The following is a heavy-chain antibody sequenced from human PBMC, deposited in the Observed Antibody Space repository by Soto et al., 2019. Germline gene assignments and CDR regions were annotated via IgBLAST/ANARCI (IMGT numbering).Heavy chain of an antibody. CDR1: GGSVSSGSFY. CDR3: ATEWNFYYGMDV. J-gene: IGHJ6*02. D-gene: IGHD5-12*01. CDR2: IFYSGST. V-gene: IGHV4-61*01. Sequence: SETLSLTCTVSGGSVSSGSFYWNWIRQPPGKGLEWLGYIFYSGSTNYNPSLRSRVTISVDTSKNQFSLRLSSVTAADTAVYYCATEWNFYYGMDVWGQGTTVTVSS.